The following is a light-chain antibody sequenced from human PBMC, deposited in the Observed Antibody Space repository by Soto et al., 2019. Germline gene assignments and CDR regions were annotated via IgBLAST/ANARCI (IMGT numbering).Light chain of an antibody. CDR2: EVS. V-gene: IGLV2-8*01. CDR3: SSYAGSNMGV. J-gene: IGLJ2*01. CDR1: SSDIGGYNY. Sequence: QSALTQPHSASGSPGQSVAISCTGTSSDIGGYNYVSWYQIHPGKAPKLMIYEVSKRPSGVPDRFSGSKSGNTASLIVSGLQAEDEADYYCSSYAGSNMGVFGGGTKLTVL.